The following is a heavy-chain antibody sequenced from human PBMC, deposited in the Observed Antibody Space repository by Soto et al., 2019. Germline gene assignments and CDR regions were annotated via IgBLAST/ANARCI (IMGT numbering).Heavy chain of an antibody. V-gene: IGHV3-21*01. D-gene: IGHD1-1*01. J-gene: IGHJ6*02. CDR2: ISSSSSYI. Sequence: EVQLVESGGGLVKPGGSLRLSCAASGFTFSSYSMNWVRQAPGKGLEWVSSISSSSSYIYYADSVKGRFTISRDNAKNSLYLQMNRLRAEDTAVYYCARDSRLEPYGMDVWGQGTTVTVSS. CDR3: ARDSRLEPYGMDV. CDR1: GFTFSSYS.